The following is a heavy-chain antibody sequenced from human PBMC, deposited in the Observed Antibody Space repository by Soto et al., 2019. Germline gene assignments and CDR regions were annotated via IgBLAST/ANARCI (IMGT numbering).Heavy chain of an antibody. V-gene: IGHV4-59*01. CDR2: IYYSGST. Sequence: SETLSLTCTVSGGSISSYYWSWIRQPPGKGLEWIGYIYYSGSTNYNPSLKSRVTISVDTSKNQFSLKLSSVTAADTAVYYCARNGDRFTDAVLRFLEWTSDAFESWGKGTMVTVSS. CDR3: ARNGDRFTDAVLRFLEWTSDAFES. CDR1: GGSISSYY. D-gene: IGHD3-3*01. J-gene: IGHJ3*02.